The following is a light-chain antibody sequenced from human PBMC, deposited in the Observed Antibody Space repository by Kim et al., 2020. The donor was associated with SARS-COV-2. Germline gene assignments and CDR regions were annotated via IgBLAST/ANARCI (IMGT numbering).Light chain of an antibody. V-gene: IGLV2-23*02. CDR1: SSDVGSYNL. Sequence: QSALTQPASVSGSPGQSITISCTGTSSDVGSYNLVSWYKQHPGKAPKLMIYEVSKRPSGVSNRFSGSKSGNTASLTISGLQAEDEADYYCCSYVVFG. CDR3: CSYVV. CDR2: EVS. J-gene: IGLJ2*01.